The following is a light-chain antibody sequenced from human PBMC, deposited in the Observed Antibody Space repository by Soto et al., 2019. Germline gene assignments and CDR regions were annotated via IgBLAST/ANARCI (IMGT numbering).Light chain of an antibody. J-gene: IGKJ2*01. CDR2: AAS. Sequence: DLQMTQSPSSVSASVGDKVTITCRASQPISRWLAWYQQKPGKAPELLIYAASKLKDGVPSRFSGSGSGTDFTLTVSSLQPEDFATYYCQQATSVPYTFGQGTKLEIK. CDR3: QQATSVPYT. V-gene: IGKV1D-12*01. CDR1: QPISRW.